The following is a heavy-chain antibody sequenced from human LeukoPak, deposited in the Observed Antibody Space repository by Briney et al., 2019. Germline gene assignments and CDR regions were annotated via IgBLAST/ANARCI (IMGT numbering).Heavy chain of an antibody. Sequence: PSETLSLTCTVSGGSISGYYWSWIRQSPGKGLEYIGYIYYSGSTNYNPSLKSRVTISVDTSKNQVSLKLSSVTAADTAVYYCASYGGSTGDAFDIWGQGTMVTVSS. CDR3: ASYGGSTGDAFDI. CDR2: IYYSGST. D-gene: IGHD4-17*01. CDR1: GGSISGYY. V-gene: IGHV4-59*08. J-gene: IGHJ3*02.